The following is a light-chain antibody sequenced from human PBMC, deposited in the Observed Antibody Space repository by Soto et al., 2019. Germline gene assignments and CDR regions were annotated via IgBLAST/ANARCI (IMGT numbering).Light chain of an antibody. Sequence: IVLTQSPGTLSLSPGERATLSCRASQSVGRNYLAWYQQKPGQAPRLLIHGASSRATGIPDRFSGSGSGTDFTLTISRLEPEDFTVYYCQQYARSKTFGQGTKVEIK. CDR3: QQYARSKT. CDR1: QSVGRNY. V-gene: IGKV3-20*01. J-gene: IGKJ1*01. CDR2: GAS.